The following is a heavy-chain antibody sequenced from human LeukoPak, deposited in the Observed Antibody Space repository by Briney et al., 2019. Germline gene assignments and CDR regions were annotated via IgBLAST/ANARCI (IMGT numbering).Heavy chain of an antibody. Sequence: PGGSLRLSCAASGFTFDDYAMHWVRQAPGKGLEWVSGISWNSGSIGYADSVKGRFTISRGNAKNSLYLQMNSLRAEDTALYYCAKDILRGGKDYYYGMDVWGQGTTVTVSS. V-gene: IGHV3-9*01. J-gene: IGHJ6*02. CDR1: GFTFDDYA. D-gene: IGHD2-15*01. CDR2: ISWNSGSI. CDR3: AKDILRGGKDYYYGMDV.